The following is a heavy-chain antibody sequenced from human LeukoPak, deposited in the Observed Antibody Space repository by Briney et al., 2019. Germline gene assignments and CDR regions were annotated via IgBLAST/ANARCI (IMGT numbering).Heavy chain of an antibody. CDR2: TNPNSGGT. CDR3: ARGCQYQLLIYFYYYMDV. Sequence: GASVKVSCKASGYTFTGYYMHWVRQAPGQGLEWMGWTNPNSGGTNYAQKFQGRVTMTRDTSTSTAYMDLSSLRSDDTAVYYCARGCQYQLLIYFYYYMDVWGKGTTVTVSS. D-gene: IGHD2-2*01. V-gene: IGHV1-2*02. CDR1: GYTFTGYY. J-gene: IGHJ6*03.